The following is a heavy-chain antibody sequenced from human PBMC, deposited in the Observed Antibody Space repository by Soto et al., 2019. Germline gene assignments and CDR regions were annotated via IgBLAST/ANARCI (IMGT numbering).Heavy chain of an antibody. Sequence: GESLKISCKGSGYSFTSYWISWVRQMPGKGLEWMGRIDPSDSYIKYSPSFQGQVTISADKSINTAYLQWTSLKASDTAMYYCALSVHGLQYFDYWGQGTLVTVSS. CDR1: GYSFTSYW. CDR3: ALSVHGLQYFDY. D-gene: IGHD1-1*01. CDR2: IDPSDSYI. V-gene: IGHV5-10-1*04. J-gene: IGHJ4*02.